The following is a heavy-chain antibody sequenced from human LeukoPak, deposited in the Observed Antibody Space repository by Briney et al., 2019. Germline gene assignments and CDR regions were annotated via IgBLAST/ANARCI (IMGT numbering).Heavy chain of an antibody. CDR2: IYYSGST. Sequence: SETLSLTCTVSGGSISSYYWSWLRQPPGKGLEWIGYIYYSGSTNYNPSLKSRVTISVDTSKNQFSLKLNSVTAADTAVYYCARGGAYGDYVDYWGQGTLVTVSS. CDR3: ARGGAYGDYVDY. J-gene: IGHJ4*02. CDR1: GGSISSYY. D-gene: IGHD4-17*01. V-gene: IGHV4-59*01.